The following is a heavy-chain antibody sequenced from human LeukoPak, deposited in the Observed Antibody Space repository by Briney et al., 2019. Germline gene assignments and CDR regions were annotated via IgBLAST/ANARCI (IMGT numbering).Heavy chain of an antibody. CDR3: ARDPSGYFNY. V-gene: IGHV4-30-2*01. CDR1: GGSISSGGYS. J-gene: IGHJ4*02. D-gene: IGHD3-22*01. CDR2: IYHSGST. Sequence: SQTLSLTCAVSGGSISSGGYSWSWIRQPPGKGLEWIGYIYHSGSTYYNPSLKSRVTISVDTSKNQFSLKLSSVTAADTAVYYCARDPSGYFNYWGQGTLATVSS.